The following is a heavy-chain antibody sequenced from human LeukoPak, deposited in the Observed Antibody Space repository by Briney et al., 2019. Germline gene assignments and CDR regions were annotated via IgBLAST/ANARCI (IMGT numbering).Heavy chain of an antibody. J-gene: IGHJ4*02. CDR3: ARDPTRGRQLVGGNY. V-gene: IGHV3-11*01. CDR1: GFTFSDYY. D-gene: IGHD6-13*01. CDR2: ISSSGSTI. Sequence: GGSLRLSCAASGFTFSDYYMSWIRQAPGKGLEWVSYISSSGSTIYYADSVKGRFTISRDNAKNSLYLQMNSLGAEDTAVYYCARDPTRGRQLVGGNYWGQGTLVTVSS.